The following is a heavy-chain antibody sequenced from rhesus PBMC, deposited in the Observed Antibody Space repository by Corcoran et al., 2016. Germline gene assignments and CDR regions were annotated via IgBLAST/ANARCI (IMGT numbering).Heavy chain of an antibody. Sequence: EVQLVESGGGLVQPGGSLRLSCAASGFTFSSYGMSWVRQAQGKGLEWFAYISIVGGSNWYADSVKGRFTISRENAKNTLYFQMNNLRAEDTAVYYCARDRQFLDWLLFDYWGQGVLVTVSS. V-gene: IGHV3-178*01. CDR2: ISIVGGSN. J-gene: IGHJ4*01. D-gene: IGHD3-3*01. CDR1: GFTFSSYG. CDR3: ARDRQFLDWLLFDY.